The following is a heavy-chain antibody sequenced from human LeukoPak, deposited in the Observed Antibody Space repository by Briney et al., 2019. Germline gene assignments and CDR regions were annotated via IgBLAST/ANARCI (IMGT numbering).Heavy chain of an antibody. CDR3: ARDWGVVITKNYFDY. D-gene: IGHD3-22*01. CDR1: GFTFSSYA. V-gene: IGHV3-30*01. J-gene: IGHJ4*02. Sequence: GRFLRLSCAASGFTFSSYAMHWVRQAPGKGLEWVAVISYDGSNKYYADSVKGRFTISRDNSKNTLYLQMNSLRAEDTAVYYCARDWGVVITKNYFDYWGQGTLVTVSS. CDR2: ISYDGSNK.